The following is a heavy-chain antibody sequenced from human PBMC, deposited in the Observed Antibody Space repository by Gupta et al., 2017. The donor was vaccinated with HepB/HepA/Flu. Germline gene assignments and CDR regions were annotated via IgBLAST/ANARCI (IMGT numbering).Heavy chain of an antibody. CDR2: INGVSGST. J-gene: IGHJ5*02. V-gene: IGHV3-43*02. D-gene: IGHD6-6*01. CDR3: TRDTSINLSVPMWANNWFDP. CDR1: GLSFNDYA. Sequence: EVQLVESGGGVVQPGGSLRLSCAVSGLSFNDYAIHWVRQVQGKGLEWVALINGVSGSTFYADSVKGRFTVSRDNSKNFLYLQMNSLRTEDTALYYCTRDTSINLSVPMWANNWFDPWGQGTLVTASS.